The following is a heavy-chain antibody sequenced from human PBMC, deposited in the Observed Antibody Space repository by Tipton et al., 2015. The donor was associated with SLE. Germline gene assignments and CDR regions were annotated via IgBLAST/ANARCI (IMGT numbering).Heavy chain of an antibody. CDR3: ARGSCSGGVCYIDY. J-gene: IGHJ4*02. D-gene: IGHD2-8*02. CDR1: GASVSSFC. V-gene: IGHV4-59*08. CDR2: VCNSVGT. Sequence: TLSLTCTVSGASVSSFCWNWIRQSPGKGLEWIACVCNSVGTNYDPSLKSRGTISVDTSKNHFSLELTSVTAADTAVYYCARGSCSGGVCYIDYWGQGTLVTVSS.